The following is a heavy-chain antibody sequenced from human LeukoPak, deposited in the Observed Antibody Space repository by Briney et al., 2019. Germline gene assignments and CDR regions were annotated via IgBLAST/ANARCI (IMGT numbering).Heavy chain of an antibody. Sequence: PGGYLRLASGATGVTFKSDDIRGGRQAPGKRQESVAVISYDGSNKYYADSVKGRFTISRDNSKNTLYPQMNSLRAEDTAVYYCAKDNRQWLLPGYYFDYWGQGTLVTVSS. CDR1: GVTFKSDD. CDR2: ISYDGSNK. J-gene: IGHJ4*02. D-gene: IGHD6-19*01. V-gene: IGHV3-30*19. CDR3: AKDNRQWLLPGYYFDY.